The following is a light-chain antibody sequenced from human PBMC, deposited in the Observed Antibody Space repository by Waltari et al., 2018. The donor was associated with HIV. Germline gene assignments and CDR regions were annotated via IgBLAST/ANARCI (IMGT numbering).Light chain of an antibody. J-gene: IGLJ3*02. Sequence: QSVLTQPPSAPGTHGQGVPLSCSGSSDNSGNAVYCDQQLPGPAPKLLVYRDNQRPSGVPDRFSGSRSGTSASLDVSGLRSEDEANYFCAAWDDILSGWVFGGGTKLTVL. CDR3: AAWDDILSGWV. CDR2: RDN. CDR1: SDNSGNA. V-gene: IGLV1-47*01.